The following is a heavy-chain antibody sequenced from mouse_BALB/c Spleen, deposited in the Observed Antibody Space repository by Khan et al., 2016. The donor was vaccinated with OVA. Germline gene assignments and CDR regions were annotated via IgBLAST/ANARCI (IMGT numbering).Heavy chain of an antibody. V-gene: IGHV1-22*01. J-gene: IGHJ1*01. Sequence: EVQLQQSGPELVKPGASVKISCKTSGYTFTEYTMHWVKQSHGKSLEWIGRINPNNGGTSYNQQFKGKATLTVDTSSTTAYMQLRSLTSEDSAVNYGARRDYYADCWFFDVWGAGTTVTVSS. CDR1: GYTFTEYT. D-gene: IGHD1-1*01. CDR2: INPNNGGT. CDR3: ARRDYYADCWFFDV.